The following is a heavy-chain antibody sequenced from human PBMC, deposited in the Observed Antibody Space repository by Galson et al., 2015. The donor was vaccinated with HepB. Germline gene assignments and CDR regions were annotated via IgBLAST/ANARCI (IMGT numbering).Heavy chain of an antibody. D-gene: IGHD6-13*01. CDR1: GGSFSGYY. CDR3: ARGPIAAAGHGGLEAYFDY. J-gene: IGHJ4*02. Sequence: ETLSLTCAVYGGSFSGYYWSWIRQPPGKGLEWIGEINHSGSTNYNPSLKSRVTISVDTSKNQFSLKLSSVTAADTAVYYCARGPIAAAGHGGLEAYFDYWGQGTLVTVSS. CDR2: INHSGST. V-gene: IGHV4-34*01.